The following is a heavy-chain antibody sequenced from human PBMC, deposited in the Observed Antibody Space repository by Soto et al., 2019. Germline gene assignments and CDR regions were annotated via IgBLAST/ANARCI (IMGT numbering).Heavy chain of an antibody. CDR2: ISSSSSYI. V-gene: IGHV3-21*01. Sequence: GGSLRLSCAASGFTFSSYSMNWVRQAPGKGLEWVSSISSSSSYIYYADSVKGRFTISRDNAKNSLYLQMNSLRAEDTAVYYCARDGSEYSSSWDTPWYFDLWGRGTLVTVSS. D-gene: IGHD6-13*01. CDR1: GFTFSSYS. CDR3: ARDGSEYSSSWDTPWYFDL. J-gene: IGHJ2*01.